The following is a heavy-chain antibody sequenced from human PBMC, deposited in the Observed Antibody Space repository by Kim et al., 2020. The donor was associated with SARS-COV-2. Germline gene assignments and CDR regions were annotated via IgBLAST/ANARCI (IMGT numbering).Heavy chain of an antibody. CDR2: LSFDCTLK. CDR1: GFMFCSYA. D-gene: IGHD2-21*01. Sequence: GGSLTLSCAASGFMFCSYAMYWVRLAPGKGLEFVAVLSFDCTLKYYTASVKFRFTISRDRSDNTMSVPMDRLRPDDTAFYYCGRRLYSHGGVSYPFDFWG. V-gene: IGHV3-30*04. CDR3: GRRLYSHGGVSYPFDF. J-gene: IGHJ4*01.